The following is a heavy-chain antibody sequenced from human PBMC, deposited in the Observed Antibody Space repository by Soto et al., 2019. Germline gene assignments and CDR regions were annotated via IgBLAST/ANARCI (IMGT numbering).Heavy chain of an antibody. Sequence: ASVKVSCKASGGTFSSYTISWVRQAPGQGLEWMGRIIPILGIANYAQKFQGRFTITADKSTSTAYMELSSLRSEDTAVYYCARDEPSLTTVTGRSDPWGQGTLVTVSS. CDR2: IIPILGIA. D-gene: IGHD4-4*01. J-gene: IGHJ5*02. CDR1: GGTFSSYT. CDR3: ARDEPSLTTVTGRSDP. V-gene: IGHV1-69*04.